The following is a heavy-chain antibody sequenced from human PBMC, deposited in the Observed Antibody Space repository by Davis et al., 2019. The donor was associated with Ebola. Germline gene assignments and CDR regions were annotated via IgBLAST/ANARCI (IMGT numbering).Heavy chain of an antibody. Sequence: MPGGSLRLSCAVYGGSFSGYYWSWIRQPPGKGLEWIGYIYYSGSTNYNPSLKSRVTISVDTAKNQFSLKLSSVTAADTAVYYCARDLGWYYYDSSGRPFDYWGQGTLVTVSS. CDR3: ARDLGWYYYDSSGRPFDY. CDR2: IYYSGST. J-gene: IGHJ4*02. CDR1: GGSFSGYY. V-gene: IGHV4-59*12. D-gene: IGHD3-22*01.